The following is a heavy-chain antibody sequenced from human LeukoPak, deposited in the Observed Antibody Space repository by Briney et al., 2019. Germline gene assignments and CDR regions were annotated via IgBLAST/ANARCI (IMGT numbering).Heavy chain of an antibody. J-gene: IGHJ3*02. CDR3: ARDPSIFGVVNYAFDI. CDR1: VGSISSYY. V-gene: IGHV4-59*01. Sequence: PSETLSLTCTVSVGSISSYYWSWIRQPPGKGLEWIGYIYYSGSTDYNPSLKSRVTISVDTSKNQFSLRLSSVTAADTAVYYCARDPSIFGVVNYAFDIWGQGKMVTVSS. D-gene: IGHD3-3*01. CDR2: IYYSGST.